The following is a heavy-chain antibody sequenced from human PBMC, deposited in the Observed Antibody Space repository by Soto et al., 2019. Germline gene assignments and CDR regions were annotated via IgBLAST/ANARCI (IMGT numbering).Heavy chain of an antibody. D-gene: IGHD6-19*01. Sequence: QVQLVQSGAEVKKPGASVKVSCKASGYTFTSYDINWMRQATGQGLEWMGWMNPNSGNTGYAPKFQGRVTMTRNTSRSTAYMELSSLRSEDTAVYYCARERGARSPFDYWGQGTLVTVSS. CDR2: MNPNSGNT. J-gene: IGHJ4*02. V-gene: IGHV1-8*01. CDR1: GYTFTSYD. CDR3: ARERGARSPFDY.